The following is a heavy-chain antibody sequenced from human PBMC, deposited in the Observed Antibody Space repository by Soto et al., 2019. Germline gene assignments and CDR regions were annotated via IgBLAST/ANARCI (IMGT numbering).Heavy chain of an antibody. CDR1: GFSFYAFG. CDR3: AKRRGAGGHFDY. V-gene: IGHV3-23*01. Sequence: HPGGSLRLSCAGSGFSFYAFGMSWFRRAPGKGLEWVSVVSSGGGTHYADSVKGRFTVSRDNSKNTLSLQMNSLRADDTAVYYCAKRRGAGGHFDYWGQGALVTVSS. D-gene: IGHD2-15*01. CDR2: VSSGGGT. J-gene: IGHJ4*02.